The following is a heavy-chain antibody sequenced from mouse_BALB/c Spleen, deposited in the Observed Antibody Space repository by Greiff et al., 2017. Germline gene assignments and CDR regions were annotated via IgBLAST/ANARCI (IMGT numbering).Heavy chain of an antibody. V-gene: IGHV7-3*02. CDR3: ARESPLYYGSSYGYLDY. Sequence: EVQLQQSGGGLVQPGGSLRLSCATSGFTFTDYYMSWVRQPPGKALEWLGFIRNKANGYTTEYSASVKGRFTISRDNSQSILYLQMNTLRAEDSATYYCARESPLYYGSSYGYLDYWGQGTTLTVSS. J-gene: IGHJ2*01. CDR1: GFTFTDYY. D-gene: IGHD1-1*01. CDR2: IRNKANGYTT.